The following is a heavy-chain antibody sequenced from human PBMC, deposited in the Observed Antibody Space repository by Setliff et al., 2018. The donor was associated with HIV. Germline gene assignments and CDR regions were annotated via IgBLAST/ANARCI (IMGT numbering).Heavy chain of an antibody. J-gene: IGHJ3*01. D-gene: IGHD3-22*01. V-gene: IGHV1-69*10. Sequence: ASVKVSCKASGGTFSSYAISWVRQAPGQGLEWMGGIIPILGIANYAQKFQGRVTITADESTSTAYMELSSLRSEDTAVYYCARGLYYYDSSGYYRHWGQGTMVTVSS. CDR3: ARGLYYYDSSGYYRH. CDR1: GGTFSSYA. CDR2: IIPILGIA.